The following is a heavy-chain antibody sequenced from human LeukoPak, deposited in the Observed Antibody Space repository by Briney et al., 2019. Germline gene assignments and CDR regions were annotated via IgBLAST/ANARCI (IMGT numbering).Heavy chain of an antibody. D-gene: IGHD2-2*01. CDR2: IIPIFGTA. CDR3: ASGWYQLLFHFDY. J-gene: IGHJ4*02. Sequence: SVKVSCKASAYIFTTYYIHWVRQAPGQGLEWMGGIIPIFGTANYAQKFQGRVTITADESTSTAYMELSSLRSEDTAVYYCASGWYQLLFHFDYWGQGTLVTVSS. CDR1: AYIFTTYY. V-gene: IGHV1-69*13.